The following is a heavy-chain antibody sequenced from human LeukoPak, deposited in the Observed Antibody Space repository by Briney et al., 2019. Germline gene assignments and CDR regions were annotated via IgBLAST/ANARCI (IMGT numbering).Heavy chain of an antibody. CDR1: GYNIISGYY. J-gene: IGHJ4*02. CDR2: IYNSGKT. V-gene: IGHV4-38-2*02. Sequence: SETLSLTCSVSGYNIISGYYWGWIRQPPGKGLEWIGYIYNSGKTYYNPSLKSRVTISVHTSKNQFSLNLTSVTAADTAVYYCARRGSGWYFDYWGQGTLVTVSS. CDR3: ARRGSGWYFDY. D-gene: IGHD6-19*01.